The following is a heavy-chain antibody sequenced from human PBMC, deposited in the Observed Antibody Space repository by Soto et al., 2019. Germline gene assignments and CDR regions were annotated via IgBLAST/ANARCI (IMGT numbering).Heavy chain of an antibody. CDR2: IDPSDSYT. CDR3: ARQKGVRDFWSGYEGIYGMDV. CDR1: GYSFTSYW. Sequence: GESLKISCKVSGYSFTSYWISWVRQMPGKGLEWMGRIDPSDSYTNYSPSFQGHVTISADKSISTAYLQWSSLKASDTAMYYCARQKGVRDFWSGYEGIYGMDVWGQGTTVTVSS. V-gene: IGHV5-10-1*01. D-gene: IGHD3-3*01. J-gene: IGHJ6*02.